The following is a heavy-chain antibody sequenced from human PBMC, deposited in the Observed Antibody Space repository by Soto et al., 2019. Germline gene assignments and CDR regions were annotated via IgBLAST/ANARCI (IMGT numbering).Heavy chain of an antibody. CDR3: VSRGYSSSWYYYYYYGMDV. CDR2: MNPNSGNT. D-gene: IGHD6-13*01. Sequence: QVQLVQSGAEVKKPGASVKVSCKASGYTFTSYDINWVRQATGQGLEWMGWMNPNSGNTGYAQKFQGRVTMTRNTSISTAYMELSSMRSEDTAVYYCVSRGYSSSWYYYYYYGMDVWGQGTTVTVSS. V-gene: IGHV1-8*01. J-gene: IGHJ6*02. CDR1: GYTFTSYD.